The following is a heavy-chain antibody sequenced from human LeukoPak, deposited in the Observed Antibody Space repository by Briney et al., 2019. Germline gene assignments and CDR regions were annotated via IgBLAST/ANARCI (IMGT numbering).Heavy chain of an antibody. D-gene: IGHD1-14*01. Sequence: GGSLRLSCGTSGFTFSNAWMSWVRQVPGRGLEWVSSISDSDNSMYYANSVKGRFTISRDNTKNSLYLQMNSLRAEDTAVYYCARETEEAFDVWGQGTMVTVSS. CDR2: ISDSDNSM. V-gene: IGHV3-21*01. CDR1: GFTFSNAW. J-gene: IGHJ3*01. CDR3: ARETEEAFDV.